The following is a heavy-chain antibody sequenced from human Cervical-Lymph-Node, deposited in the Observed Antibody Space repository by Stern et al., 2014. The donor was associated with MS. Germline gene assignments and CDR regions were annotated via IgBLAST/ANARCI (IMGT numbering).Heavy chain of an antibody. CDR1: GGTFSSSYA. V-gene: IGHV1-69*09. Sequence: QVQLVQSGPEVKKPGSSVKVSCKASGGTFSSSYAVSWVRQAPRQGLEWMGRIIPITGLPNYAQKFQTRLTITADKSTSTVYMELSSLTSEDTAVYYCARGIVTNRPAATLHNLFDPWGQGTLVTVSS. D-gene: IGHD2-15*01. J-gene: IGHJ5*02. CDR2: IIPITGLP. CDR3: ARGIVTNRPAATLHNLFDP.